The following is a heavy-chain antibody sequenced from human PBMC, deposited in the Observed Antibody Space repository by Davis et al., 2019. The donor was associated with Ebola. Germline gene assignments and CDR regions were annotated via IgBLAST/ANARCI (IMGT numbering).Heavy chain of an antibody. CDR1: GFTFRNFV. CDR2: ILSNGRNT. D-gene: IGHD3-10*01. Sequence: PGGSLRLSCSASGFTFRNFVLYWVRQAPGKGLEFVSGILSNGRNTYYADSVKDRFTISRDNSKNTLFLQMSSLRGDDTAVYYCVKARGPHWGQGTLVTVSS. CDR3: VKARGPH. J-gene: IGHJ4*02. V-gene: IGHV3-64D*06.